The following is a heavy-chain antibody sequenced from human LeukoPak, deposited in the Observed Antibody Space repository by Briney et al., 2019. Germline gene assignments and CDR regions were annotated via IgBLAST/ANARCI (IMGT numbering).Heavy chain of an antibody. CDR3: AAGWVCSGGSCYYYFDY. CDR2: IVVGSGNT. CDR1: GFTFTSSA. Sequence: SVKVSCKASGFTFTSSAMQWVRQARGQRLEWIGWIVVGSGNTNYAQEFQERVTITRDMSTSTAYMELSSLRSEDTAVYYCAAGWVCSGGSCYYYFDYWGQGTLVTVSS. D-gene: IGHD2-15*01. J-gene: IGHJ4*02. V-gene: IGHV1-58*02.